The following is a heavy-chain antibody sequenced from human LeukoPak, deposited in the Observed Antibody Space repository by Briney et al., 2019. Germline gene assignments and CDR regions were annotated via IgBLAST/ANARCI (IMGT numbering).Heavy chain of an antibody. Sequence: ASVKVSCKVSGYTLTELSMHWVRQAPGKGLEWMGGFDPEDGETIYAQKFQGRVTMTEDTSTDTAYMELNSLRSEDTAVYYCAIGTSLGWVFDYWGQGTLVTASS. CDR3: AIGTSLGWVFDY. CDR1: GYTLTELS. V-gene: IGHV1-24*01. J-gene: IGHJ4*02. D-gene: IGHD2-2*01. CDR2: FDPEDGET.